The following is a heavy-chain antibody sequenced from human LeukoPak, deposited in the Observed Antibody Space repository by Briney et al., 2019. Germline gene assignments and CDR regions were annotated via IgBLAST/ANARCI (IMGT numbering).Heavy chain of an antibody. CDR2: IYYSGST. D-gene: IGHD3-3*01. CDR1: GDSISSSTYY. V-gene: IGHV4-39*01. CDR3: ARHSWSGSLNWFDP. J-gene: IGHJ5*02. Sequence: PSETLSLTCTVSGDSISSSTYYWGWLRQPPGKGLEGIGSIYYSGSTYYNPSLKSRVTISVDTSKNQFSLKLSSVTAADTAVYFCARHSWSGSLNWFDPWGQGTLVTVSS.